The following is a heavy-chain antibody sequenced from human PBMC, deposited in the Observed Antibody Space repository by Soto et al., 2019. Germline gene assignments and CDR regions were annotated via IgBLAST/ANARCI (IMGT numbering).Heavy chain of an antibody. V-gene: IGHV5-51*01. CDR1: GYTFSHYW. CDR3: ARLITGTAGNAFDF. Sequence: PGESLKISCQASGYTFSHYWIGWVRQTPGKGLEWMGVIYPTDSDTRYSPSFQGQVTISVDKSLSTAHLQWSNLKASDTAIYYCARLITGTAGNAFDFWGHGTVVTVSS. D-gene: IGHD1-20*01. J-gene: IGHJ3*01. CDR2: IYPTDSDT.